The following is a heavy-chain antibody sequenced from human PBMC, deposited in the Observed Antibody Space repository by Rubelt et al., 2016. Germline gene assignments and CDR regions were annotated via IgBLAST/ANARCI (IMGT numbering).Heavy chain of an antibody. D-gene: IGHD3-16*01. J-gene: IGHJ4*02. Sequence: EVQLLESGGGLVQPGGSLRLSCAASGFTFSSYAMSWVRQAPGKGLEWVSAISGSGTPMYYADSVKGRFTISRDNAKNSLYLQMNSLGVEDTAIHYCARRCDYFDYWGQGTLVPVSS. CDR3: ARRCDYFDY. V-gene: IGHV3-23*01. CDR1: GFTFSSYA. CDR2: ISGSGTPM.